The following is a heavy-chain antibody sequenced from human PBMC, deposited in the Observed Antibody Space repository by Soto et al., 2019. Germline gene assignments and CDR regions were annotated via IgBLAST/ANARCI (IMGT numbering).Heavy chain of an antibody. CDR1: GDSVSGNSAA. J-gene: IGHJ4*02. V-gene: IGHV6-1*01. Sequence: SQTLSLTCAISGDSVSGNSAAWNWIRQSPSRGLEWLGRTYYRSRWYNDYAVSVKSRITVTPDTSKNKFSLHLNSVTPKDTAVYYCASEFPYYVSSDSYLDYWGQGALVTVSS. CDR3: ASEFPYYVSSDSYLDY. D-gene: IGHD3-16*01. CDR2: TYYRSRWYN.